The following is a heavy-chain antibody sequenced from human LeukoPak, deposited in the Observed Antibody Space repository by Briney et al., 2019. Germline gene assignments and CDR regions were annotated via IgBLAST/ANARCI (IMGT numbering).Heavy chain of an antibody. CDR1: GGSFSGYY. D-gene: IGHD6-13*01. CDR3: ARGESDYSSSWYWFDP. J-gene: IGHJ5*02. CDR2: INHSGST. Sequence: KASETLSLTCAVYGGSFSGYYWSWIRQPPGKGLEWIGEINHSGSTNYNPSLKSRVTISVDTSKNQFSLKLSSVTAADTAVYYCARGESDYSSSWYWFDPWGQGTLVTVSS. V-gene: IGHV4-34*01.